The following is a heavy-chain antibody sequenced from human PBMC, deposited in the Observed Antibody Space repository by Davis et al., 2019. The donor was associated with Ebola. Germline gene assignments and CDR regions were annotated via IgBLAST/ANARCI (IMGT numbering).Heavy chain of an antibody. CDR2: IYYSGST. CDR1: GGSISSYY. Sequence: MPGGSLRLSCTVSGGSISSYYWSWIRQPPGKGLEWIGYIYYSGSTNYNPSLKSRVTISVDTSKNQFSLKLSSVTAADTAVYYCARHEAAAPPFDYWGQGTLVTVSS. D-gene: IGHD6-13*01. J-gene: IGHJ4*02. CDR3: ARHEAAAPPFDY. V-gene: IGHV4-59*08.